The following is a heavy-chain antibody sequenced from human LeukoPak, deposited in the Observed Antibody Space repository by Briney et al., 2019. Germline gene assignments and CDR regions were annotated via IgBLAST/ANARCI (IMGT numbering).Heavy chain of an antibody. CDR2: ISYDGSNK. Sequence: GRSLRLSCAASGFTFSSYGMHWVRQAPGKGLEWVAVISYDGSNKYYADSVKGRFTISRDNSKNTLYLQMNSLRAEDTAVYYCAKDYATMVRGVIIYRYYYYYGMDVWGQGTTVTVSS. CDR1: GFTFSSYG. CDR3: AKDYATMVRGVIIYRYYYYYGMDV. V-gene: IGHV3-30*18. D-gene: IGHD3-10*01. J-gene: IGHJ6*02.